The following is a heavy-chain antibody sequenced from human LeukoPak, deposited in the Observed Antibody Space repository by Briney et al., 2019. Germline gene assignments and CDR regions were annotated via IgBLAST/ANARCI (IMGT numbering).Heavy chain of an antibody. J-gene: IGHJ4*02. V-gene: IGHV4-61*01. D-gene: IGHD6-19*01. CDR2: FYYSGST. CDR3: ARAPFEGSGWYIYYFDY. CDR1: GGSVSSGSYY. Sequence: SETLSLTCTVSGGSVSSGSYYWSWIRQPPGKGLEWLGYFYYSGSTNYDPSLKSRVTISVDMPKNQFSLKLSSVTAADTAVYYCARAPFEGSGWYIYYFDYWGQGTLVTVSS.